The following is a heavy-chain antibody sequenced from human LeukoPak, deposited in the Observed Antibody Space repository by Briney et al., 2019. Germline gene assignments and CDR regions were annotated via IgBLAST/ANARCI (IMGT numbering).Heavy chain of an antibody. V-gene: IGHV3-30*02. D-gene: IGHD3-22*01. CDR2: IRYDGSNK. CDR1: GFTFSSYG. J-gene: IGHJ4*02. Sequence: PGGSLRLSCAASGFTFSSYGMHWVRQAPGKGLEWVAFIRYDGSNKYYADSVKGRFTISRDNSKNTLYLQMNSLRAEDTAVYYCRGAYYDSSGYYYFDYWGQGTLVTVSS. CDR3: RGAYYDSSGYYYFDY.